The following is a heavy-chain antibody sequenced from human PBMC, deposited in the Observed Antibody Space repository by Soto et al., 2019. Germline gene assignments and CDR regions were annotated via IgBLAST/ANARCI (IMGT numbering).Heavy chain of an antibody. D-gene: IGHD1-7*01. V-gene: IGHV6-1*01. Sequence: SQTLSLTCAISGDSVSSNSAAWNWIRQSPSRGLEWLGRTYYRSKWYNDYAVSVKSRITINPDTSKNQFALQLNSVTPEDTAVYYCARVNWNLGYNGMDVWGQGTTVTVSS. J-gene: IGHJ6*02. CDR1: GDSVSSNSAA. CDR3: ARVNWNLGYNGMDV. CDR2: TYYRSKWYN.